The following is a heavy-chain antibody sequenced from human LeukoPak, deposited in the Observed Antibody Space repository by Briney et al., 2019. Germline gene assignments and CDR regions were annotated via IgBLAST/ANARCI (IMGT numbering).Heavy chain of an antibody. V-gene: IGHV3-74*01. CDR3: ARAYRYSYGYYFDY. J-gene: IGHJ4*02. Sequence: PGGSLRLSCAASGFTLSSYWMHWVRQAPGKGLVWVSHINSEGSRTNYADSVKGRFTISRDNAKNTLYLQMNSLRAEDTAVYYCARAYRYSYGYYFDYWGQGTLVTVSS. CDR2: INSEGSRT. CDR1: GFTLSSYW. D-gene: IGHD5-18*01.